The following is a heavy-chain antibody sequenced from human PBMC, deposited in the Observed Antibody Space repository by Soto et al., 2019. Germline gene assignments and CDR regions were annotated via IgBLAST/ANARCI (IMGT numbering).Heavy chain of an antibody. D-gene: IGHD3-9*01. Sequence: GESLKISCQGSGYSFTSYWIGWVRQMPGKGLEWMGIIYPGDSDTRYSPSFQGHVTISADKSISTAYLQWSSLKASDTAMYYCARGNDILTGPYVYGMDVWGQGTTVTVSS. J-gene: IGHJ6*02. V-gene: IGHV5-51*01. CDR2: IYPGDSDT. CDR3: ARGNDILTGPYVYGMDV. CDR1: GYSFTSYW.